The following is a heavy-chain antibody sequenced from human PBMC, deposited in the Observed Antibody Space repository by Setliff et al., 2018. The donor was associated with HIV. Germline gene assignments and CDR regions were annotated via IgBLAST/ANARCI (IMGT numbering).Heavy chain of an antibody. D-gene: IGHD3-10*01. CDR3: ARRIDDSGSFPDKNWFDT. CDR1: GGSISSYY. Sequence: PSETLSLTCTVSGGSISSYYWSWMRQPPGKGLEWIGYIFTSGSTNYNPSLKSRVTISMDTPKNQFSLKLSSVTAADTALYYCARRIDDSGSFPDKNWFDTWGQGSLVTVSS. V-gene: IGHV4-4*09. J-gene: IGHJ5*02. CDR2: IFTSGST.